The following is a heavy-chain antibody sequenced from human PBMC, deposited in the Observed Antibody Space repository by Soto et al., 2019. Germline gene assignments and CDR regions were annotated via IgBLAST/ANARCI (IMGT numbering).Heavy chain of an antibody. J-gene: IGHJ4*02. V-gene: IGHV4-34*01. CDR1: GGSFSDYS. Sequence: SETLSLTCAVYGGSFSDYSWTWIRQPPGKGLEWIGEINHSGSTYYNPSLKSRVTISVDTSKNQFSLKLTSVTAADTAVYYCARHYGDYGDWTFDFWGQGTLVTVS. CDR2: INHSGST. CDR3: ARHYGDYGDWTFDF. D-gene: IGHD4-17*01.